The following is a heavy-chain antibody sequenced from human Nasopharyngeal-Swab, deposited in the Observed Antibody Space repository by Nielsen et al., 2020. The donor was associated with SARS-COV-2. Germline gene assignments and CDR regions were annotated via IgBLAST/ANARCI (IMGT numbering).Heavy chain of an antibody. J-gene: IGHJ4*02. CDR3: ARMRGGIAAAGFDY. Sequence: SGPTLVKPTQTLTLTCTFSGFSLSTSGMCVSWIRQPPGKALEWLALIDWDDDKYYSTSLKTRLTISKDTSKNQVVLTMTNMDPVDAATYYCARMRGGIAAAGFDYWGQGTLVTVSS. CDR2: IDWDDDK. D-gene: IGHD6-13*01. CDR1: GFSLSTSGMC. V-gene: IGHV2-70*01.